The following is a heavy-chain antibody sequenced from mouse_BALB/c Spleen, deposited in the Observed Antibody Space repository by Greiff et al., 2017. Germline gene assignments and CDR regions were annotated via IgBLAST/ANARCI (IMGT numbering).Heavy chain of an antibody. J-gene: IGHJ3*01. V-gene: IGHV2-9*02. Sequence: VKVVESGPGLVAPSQSLSITCTVSGFSLTSYGVHWVRQPPGKGLEWLGVIWAGGSTNYNSALMSRLSISKDNSKSQVFLKMNSLQTDDTARYYCARDPLLPGGFAYWGQGTLVTVSA. CDR2: IWAGGST. CDR3: ARDPLLPGGFAY. D-gene: IGHD2-10*01. CDR1: GFSLTSYG.